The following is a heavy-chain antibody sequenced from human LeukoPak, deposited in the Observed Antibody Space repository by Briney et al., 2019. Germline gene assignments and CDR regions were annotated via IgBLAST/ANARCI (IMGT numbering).Heavy chain of an antibody. CDR2: ISASGDST. D-gene: IGHD2-15*01. V-gene: IGHV3-23*01. Sequence: GGSLRLSCAASGFTFSSYAMSWVRQAPGKGLEWVSLISASGDSTYYADSVKGRFTISRDNSKNTLYLQMNSLRAEDTAVYYCAKDPIVVVVAAAFDYWGQGTLVTVSS. CDR3: AKDPIVVVVAAAFDY. J-gene: IGHJ4*02. CDR1: GFTFSSYA.